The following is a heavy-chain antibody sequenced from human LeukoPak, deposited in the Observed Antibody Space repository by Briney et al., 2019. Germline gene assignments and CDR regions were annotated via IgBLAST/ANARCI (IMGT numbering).Heavy chain of an antibody. CDR1: GGSISSGGYS. V-gene: IGHV4-30-2*01. D-gene: IGHD2/OR15-2a*01. J-gene: IGHJ4*02. CDR2: IYHSGST. CDR3: ARDRVLFDY. Sequence: SETLSLTCAVSGGSISSGGYSWSWIRQPPGKGLEWIGYIYHSGSTYYNPSLKSRVTISVDRSKNQFSLKLSSVTAADTAVYYCARDRVLFDYWGQGTLVTVSS.